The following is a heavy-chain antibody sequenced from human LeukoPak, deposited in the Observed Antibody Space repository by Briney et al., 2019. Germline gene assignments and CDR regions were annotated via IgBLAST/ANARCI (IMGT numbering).Heavy chain of an antibody. Sequence: GGSLRLSCTASGFSFGYYAMSWVRQAPGKGLEWVGFIRSKAYGGTTDYAASVKGRFTISRDDSKSIAYLQMNSLKIEDTAVYYCTRRGGWYSDYWGQGILVTVSS. J-gene: IGHJ4*02. CDR3: TRRGGWYSDY. CDR1: GFSFGYYA. D-gene: IGHD6-19*01. CDR2: IRSKAYGGTT. V-gene: IGHV3-49*04.